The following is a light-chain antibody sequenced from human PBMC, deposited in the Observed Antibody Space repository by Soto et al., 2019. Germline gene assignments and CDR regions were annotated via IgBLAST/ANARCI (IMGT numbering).Light chain of an antibody. J-gene: IGKJ1*01. CDR1: QSISSD. Sequence: EIVMTQSPATLSVSPGERATLSCRASQSISSDLACGQLQRGPAPRLLLYGASTRAPAIPARSSGSGSGTEFTITSRRLQSEDVAFYYWQQHNPWPTFGPGTEVEIK. CDR2: GAS. CDR3: QQHNPWPT. V-gene: IGKV3-15*01.